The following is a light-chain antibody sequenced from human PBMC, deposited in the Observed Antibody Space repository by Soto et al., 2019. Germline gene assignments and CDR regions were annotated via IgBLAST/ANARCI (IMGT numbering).Light chain of an antibody. J-gene: IGKJ4*01. V-gene: IGKV3-11*01. CDR3: QQRSDWPPLT. CDR2: DAV. CDR1: QSIGPY. Sequence: EIVLTQSPDTLSLSPGERATLSCRASQSIGPYLAWYQLKPGQSPRLLVYDAVNRAAGAPDRFSGSGSGTDFTLTISSLEPEDSAVYLCQQRSDWPPLTFGGGTKGEIK.